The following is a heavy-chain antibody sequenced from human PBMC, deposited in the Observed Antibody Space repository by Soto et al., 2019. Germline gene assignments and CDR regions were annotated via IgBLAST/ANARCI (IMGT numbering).Heavy chain of an antibody. CDR1: GYTFINYH. CDR2: INTYNGMT. Sequence: QVQLVQSGGEVKKPGASVTVSCKASGYTFINYHIIWVRQAPGQGLEWMAWINTYNGMTDYAQRFQDRVTMTRDTSTSTAYMELRNLGSDDTAVYFCAKSPRGEMATDWGQGTLVTVSS. D-gene: IGHD5-12*01. CDR3: AKSPRGEMATD. J-gene: IGHJ4*02. V-gene: IGHV1-18*01.